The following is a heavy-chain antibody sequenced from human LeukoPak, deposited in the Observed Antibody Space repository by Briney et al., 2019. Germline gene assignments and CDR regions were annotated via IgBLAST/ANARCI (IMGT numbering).Heavy chain of an antibody. V-gene: IGHV3-43*02. CDR1: GFTFADHV. CDR3: VKEASDPYFFDF. CDR2: ISGDDGST. Sequence: PGGSLRPSRVASGFTFADHVMHWIRQVPGKGLEWLAFISGDDGSTYYADSVQGRFTISRDNSKNSLHLELQSLTADDAALYYCVKEASDPYFFDFWGQGTLVTVSS. J-gene: IGHJ4*02.